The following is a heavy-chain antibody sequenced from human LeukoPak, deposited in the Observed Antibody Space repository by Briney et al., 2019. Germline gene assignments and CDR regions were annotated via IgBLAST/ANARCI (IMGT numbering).Heavy chain of an antibody. D-gene: IGHD4-17*01. CDR1: GFTFSSYA. J-gene: IGHJ3*02. CDR2: ISGSGGST. V-gene: IGHV3-23*01. CDR3: AKGYYGDIDAFDI. Sequence: GGSLRPSCAASGFTFSSYAMSWVRQAPGKGLEWVSAISGSGGSTYYADSVKGRFTISRDNSKNTLYLQMNSLRAEDTAVYYCAKGYYGDIDAFDIWGQGTMVTVSS.